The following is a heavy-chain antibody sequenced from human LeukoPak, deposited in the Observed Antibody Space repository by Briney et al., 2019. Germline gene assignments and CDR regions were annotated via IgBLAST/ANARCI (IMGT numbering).Heavy chain of an antibody. CDR2: IKSDGSVT. V-gene: IGHV3-74*01. Sequence: GGSLRLFCAASGFTFSSYWMHWVRQAPGEGLVWVSRIKSDGSVTWYADSVKGRFTISRDNAKNMLYLQMNSLRDEDTAVYFCARDHDAVGTTIDHWGQGTLVTVSS. D-gene: IGHD1-14*01. CDR3: ARDHDAVGTTIDH. J-gene: IGHJ4*02. CDR1: GFTFSSYW.